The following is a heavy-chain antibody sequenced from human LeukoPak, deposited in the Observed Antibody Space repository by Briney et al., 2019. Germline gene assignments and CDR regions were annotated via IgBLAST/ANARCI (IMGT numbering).Heavy chain of an antibody. CDR2: INHSGST. V-gene: IGHV4-34*01. CDR1: GGSFSGYY. Sequence: SGTLSLTCAVYGGSFSGYYWTWIRQSPGKGLEWIGQINHSGSTNYNPSLKSRVTISVDTSKNQVSLTLTSVSAADTAVYYCARTYRAVTAHLFDYWGQGSLVTVSS. D-gene: IGHD2-21*02. J-gene: IGHJ4*02. CDR3: ARTYRAVTAHLFDY.